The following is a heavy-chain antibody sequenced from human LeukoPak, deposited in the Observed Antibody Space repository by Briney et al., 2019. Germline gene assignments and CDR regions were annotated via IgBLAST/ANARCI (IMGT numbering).Heavy chain of an antibody. CDR3: AKGDKPVIAMVKFDY. V-gene: IGHV3-23*01. D-gene: IGHD5-18*01. CDR2: INNSGGST. J-gene: IGHJ4*02. Sequence: GGPLRLSCAASGFTVSSNYMSWVRQAPGKGLEWVSGINNSGGSTYYADSVKGRFTISRDNAKNSLYLQMNSLRAEDTAVYYCAKGDKPVIAMVKFDYWGQGTLVTVSS. CDR1: GFTVSSNY.